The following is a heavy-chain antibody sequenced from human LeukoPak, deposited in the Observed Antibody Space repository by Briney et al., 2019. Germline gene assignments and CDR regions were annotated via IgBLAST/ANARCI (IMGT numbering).Heavy chain of an antibody. CDR1: GFSFTDYF. J-gene: IGHJ4*02. Sequence: GGSLRLSCAGSGFSFTDYFMGWIRQAPGKGLEWISYISSGGGSIYYADSVKGRFTVSRDNAKNSLYLQMNSLRAEDTAVYYCARDIVATMHIVVVTASDYWGQGTLVTVSS. CDR2: ISSGGGSI. V-gene: IGHV3-11*01. D-gene: IGHD2-21*02. CDR3: ARDIVATMHIVVVTASDY.